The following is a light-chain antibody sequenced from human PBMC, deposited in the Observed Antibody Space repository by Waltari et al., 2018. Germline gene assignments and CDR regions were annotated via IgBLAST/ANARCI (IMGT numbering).Light chain of an antibody. CDR3: HQRSNWPPFT. V-gene: IGKV3-11*01. Sequence: EIVLTQSPGTLSLSLGESATLSCRASQSVGSSLAWYQQKPGQAPRLLIHDASNRATGIPARFSGSGSGTDFTLTISSLEPDDFAVYYCHQRSNWPPFTFGPGTTVDLK. J-gene: IGKJ3*01. CDR1: QSVGSS. CDR2: DAS.